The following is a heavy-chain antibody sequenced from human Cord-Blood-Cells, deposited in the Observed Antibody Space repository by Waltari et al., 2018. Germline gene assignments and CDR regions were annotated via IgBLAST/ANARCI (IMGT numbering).Heavy chain of an antibody. CDR2: IYYSGST. Sequence: QVQLQESGPGLVKPSQTLSLTCTVSGGSISSGGYYWSWIRQHPGKGLEWIGYIYYSGSTYYNPALKSRVTISVDTSKNQFSLKLSSVTAADTAVYYCARDGWLLGRGAFDIWGQGTMVTVSS. J-gene: IGHJ3*02. CDR3: ARDGWLLGRGAFDI. V-gene: IGHV4-31*03. D-gene: IGHD3-22*01. CDR1: GGSISSGGYY.